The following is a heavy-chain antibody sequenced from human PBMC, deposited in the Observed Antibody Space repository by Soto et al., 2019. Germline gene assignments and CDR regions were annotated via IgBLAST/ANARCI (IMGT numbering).Heavy chain of an antibody. CDR2: IYPGDSDT. CDR3: ARPRYPGRGYYGMDV. Sequence: PGESLKISCKASGYSFTSYWIGWVRQISGKGLECMGIIYPGDSDTRYSPSFQGQVTISADKSISTAYLQWSSLKASDTAMYYCARPRYPGRGYYGMDVWGQGTTVTVSS. D-gene: IGHD2-15*01. CDR1: GYSFTSYW. J-gene: IGHJ6*02. V-gene: IGHV5-51*01.